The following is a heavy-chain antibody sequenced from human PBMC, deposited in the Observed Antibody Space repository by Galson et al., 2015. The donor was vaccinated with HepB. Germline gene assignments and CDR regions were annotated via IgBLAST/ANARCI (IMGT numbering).Heavy chain of an antibody. CDR3: ARGDGYKQKLTYYGMDV. D-gene: IGHD5-24*01. V-gene: IGHV3-33*01. Sequence: SLRLSCAASGFTFSTYGMHWVRQAPGKGLEWVAVIWYDGGDKYYTDSVKGRFIIARDNSKNTLYLQMNSLRAEDTAVYYCARGDGYKQKLTYYGMDVWGQGTTVTVSS. J-gene: IGHJ6*02. CDR2: IWYDGGDK. CDR1: GFTFSTYG.